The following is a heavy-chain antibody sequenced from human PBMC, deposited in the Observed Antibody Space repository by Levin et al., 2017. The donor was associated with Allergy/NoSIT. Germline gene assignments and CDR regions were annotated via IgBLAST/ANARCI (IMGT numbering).Heavy chain of an antibody. CDR3: AKSDNDGWYLVDFGLDV. Sequence: PGGSLRLSCAASGFTFSDYYMTWIRQAPGKGLEWIAYISSDGSGISYADSVKDRFTISRDNAKKSLYLQMNTLRADDTAMYYCAKSDNDGWYLVDFGLDVWGQGTAVTV. J-gene: IGHJ6*02. D-gene: IGHD6-19*01. CDR1: GFTFSDYY. CDR2: ISSDGSGI. V-gene: IGHV3-11*01.